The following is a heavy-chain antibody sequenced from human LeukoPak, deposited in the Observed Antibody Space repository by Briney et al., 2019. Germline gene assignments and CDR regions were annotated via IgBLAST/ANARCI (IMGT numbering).Heavy chain of an antibody. Sequence: SVKLSCKASGGTFSSYAISWVRQAHGQGIEWMGGIIPIFGTANYAQKFQGRVTITADESTSTAYMELSSLRSEDTAVYYCARFGSRDYWGQGTLVTVSS. V-gene: IGHV1-69*13. D-gene: IGHD3-10*01. J-gene: IGHJ4*02. CDR2: IIPIFGTA. CDR3: ARFGSRDY. CDR1: GGTFSSYA.